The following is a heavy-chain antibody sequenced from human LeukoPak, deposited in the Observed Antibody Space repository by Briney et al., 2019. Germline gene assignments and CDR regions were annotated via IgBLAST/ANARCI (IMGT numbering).Heavy chain of an antibody. CDR2: IKSKTDGGTT. CDR1: GFTFSNAW. D-gene: IGHD3-22*01. J-gene: IGHJ4*02. Sequence: KSGGSLRLSCAASGFTFSNAWMSWVRQAPGKGLEWVGRIKSKTDGGTTDYAAPVKGRFTISRDDSKNTPYLQMNSLKTEDTAVYYCTTEGYYYDSRDYFDYWGQGTLVTVSS. V-gene: IGHV3-15*01. CDR3: TTEGYYYDSRDYFDY.